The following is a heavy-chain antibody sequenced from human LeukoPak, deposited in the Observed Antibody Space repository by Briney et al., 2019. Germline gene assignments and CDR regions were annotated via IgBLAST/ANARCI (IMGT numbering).Heavy chain of an antibody. Sequence: PSETLSLTCTVSGGSISSYYWSWIRQPAGKGLEWIGRIYTSGGTNYNPSLKSRVTMSVDTSKNKFSLKLSSVTAADTAVYYCARAPMVRGVTIYYYYMDVWGKGTTVTVSS. CDR2: IYTSGGT. CDR3: ARAPMVRGVTIYYYYMDV. CDR1: GGSISSYY. J-gene: IGHJ6*03. D-gene: IGHD3-10*01. V-gene: IGHV4-4*07.